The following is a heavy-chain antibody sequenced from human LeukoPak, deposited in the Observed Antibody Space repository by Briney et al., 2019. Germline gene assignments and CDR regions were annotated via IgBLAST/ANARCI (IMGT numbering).Heavy chain of an antibody. CDR3: ANGGDPLDY. D-gene: IGHD2-21*01. CDR2: ISGSGGST. Sequence: PGGTLRLSCAASGFTFSSYDMSWVRQAPGKGLEWVSAISGSGGSTYYADSVKGRHTISRENSKNTLYLQINSLRAEDTAVYYYANGGDPLDYWGQGTLVTVSS. CDR1: GFTFSSYD. J-gene: IGHJ4*02. V-gene: IGHV3-23*01.